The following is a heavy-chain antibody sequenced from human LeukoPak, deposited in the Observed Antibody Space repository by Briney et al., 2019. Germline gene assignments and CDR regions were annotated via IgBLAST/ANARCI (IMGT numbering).Heavy chain of an antibody. V-gene: IGHV3-30-3*01. D-gene: IGHD4-23*01. Sequence: GGSLRLSCAASGFTFSSYAMHWVRQAPGKGLEWVAVISYDGSNKYCADSVKGRFTISRDNSKNTLYLQMNSLRAEDTAVYYCAKALHPVDYGGNSAHYYYYGMDVWGQGTTVTVSS. J-gene: IGHJ6*02. CDR1: GFTFSSYA. CDR2: ISYDGSNK. CDR3: AKALHPVDYGGNSAHYYYYGMDV.